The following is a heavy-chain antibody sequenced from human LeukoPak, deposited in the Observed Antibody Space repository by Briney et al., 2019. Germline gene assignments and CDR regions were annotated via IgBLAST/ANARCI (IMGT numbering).Heavy chain of an antibody. CDR1: GVTFSSYW. CDR2: INSDGSST. J-gene: IGHJ4*02. CDR3: ARGGSRPIDY. Sequence: GGSLRLSCAASGVTFSSYWMHWVRQAPGKGLVWVSRINSDGSSTSYADLVKGRFTISRDNAKNTLYLQMNSLRAEDTAVYSCARGGSRPIDYWGQGTLVTVSS. V-gene: IGHV3-74*01. D-gene: IGHD6-13*01.